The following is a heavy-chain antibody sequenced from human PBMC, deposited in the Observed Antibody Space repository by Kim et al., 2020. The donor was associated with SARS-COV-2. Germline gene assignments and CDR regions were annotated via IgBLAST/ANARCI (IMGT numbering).Heavy chain of an antibody. J-gene: IGHJ6*03. CDR1: GGSFSGYY. CDR2: INHSGST. CDR3: ARVLKDIVVVPAATGRYYMDV. D-gene: IGHD2-2*01. V-gene: IGHV4-34*01. Sequence: SETLSLTCAVYGGSFSGYYWSWIRQPPGKGLEWIGEINHSGSTNYNPSLKSRVTISVDTSKNQFSLKLSSVTAADTAVYYCARVLKDIVVVPAATGRYYMDVWGKGTTVTVSS.